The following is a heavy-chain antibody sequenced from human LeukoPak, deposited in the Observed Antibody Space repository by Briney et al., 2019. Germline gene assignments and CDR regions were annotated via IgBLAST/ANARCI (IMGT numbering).Heavy chain of an antibody. CDR3: AGHRMDYDFWSGYYTPPYWYFDL. V-gene: IGHV4-59*08. D-gene: IGHD3-3*01. CDR2: IYYSGST. Sequence: SETLSLTCTVSGGSISSYYWSWIRQPPGKGLEWIGYIYYSGSTNYNPSLKSRVTISVDTSKNQFSLKLSSVTAADTAVYYCAGHRMDYDFWSGYYTPPYWYFDLWGRGTLVTVSS. CDR1: GGSISSYY. J-gene: IGHJ2*01.